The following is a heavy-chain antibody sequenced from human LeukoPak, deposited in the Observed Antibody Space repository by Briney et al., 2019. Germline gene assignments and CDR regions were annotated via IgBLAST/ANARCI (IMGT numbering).Heavy chain of an antibody. D-gene: IGHD5-18*01. V-gene: IGHV4-4*07. CDR1: GGSISSYY. CDR3: ARSGYRYGADALDI. Sequence: PSETLSLTCTVSGGSISSYYWSWIRQPAGKGLEWIGRIYTSGTTHYNPSLKSRVTMSVDTSKNQFSLKLSSVTAADTAVYYCARSGYRYGADALDIWGQGTMVTVSS. CDR2: IYTSGTT. J-gene: IGHJ3*02.